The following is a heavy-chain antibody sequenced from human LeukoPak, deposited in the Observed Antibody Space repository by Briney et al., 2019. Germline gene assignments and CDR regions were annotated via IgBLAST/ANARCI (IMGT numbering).Heavy chain of an antibody. CDR2: ISGSGGST. CDR3: AKAREAGAAGTTRYYFDY. CDR1: GFTFSSYA. D-gene: IGHD6-13*01. Sequence: PGRSLRLSCAASGFTFSSYAMSWVRQAPGKGLEWVSAISGSGGSTYYADSVKGRFTISRDNSKNTLYLQMNSLRAEDTAVYYCAKAREAGAAGTTRYYFDYWGQGTLVTVSS. J-gene: IGHJ4*02. V-gene: IGHV3-23*01.